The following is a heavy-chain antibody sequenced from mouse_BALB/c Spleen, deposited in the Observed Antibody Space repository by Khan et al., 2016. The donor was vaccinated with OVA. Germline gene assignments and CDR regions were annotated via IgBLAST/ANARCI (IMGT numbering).Heavy chain of an antibody. D-gene: IGHD1-1*01. Sequence: QIQLVQSGPELVRPGASVKMSCKALGYTFTSFWIHWVKQRPGQGLEWIGMIDPSKSETRLNQKFKDKATLNVDKSSNTAYMQLSRLTSEDSAVYYCARGGYGSPFAYWGQGTLVTVSA. CDR2: IDPSKSET. V-gene: IGHV1S127*01. CDR3: ARGGYGSPFAY. CDR1: GYTFTSFW. J-gene: IGHJ3*01.